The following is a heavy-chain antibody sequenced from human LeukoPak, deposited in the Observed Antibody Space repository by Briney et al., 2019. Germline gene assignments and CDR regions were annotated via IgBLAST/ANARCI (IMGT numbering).Heavy chain of an antibody. Sequence: SETLSLTCSVSNGSISSSRYYWGWIRQPPGKGLEWIGSIYYSGSTYYNPSLKSRVTISVDTSKNQFSLKLSSVTAADTAVYYCARGGDIVVVPAAYWYNWFDPWGQGTLVTVSS. CDR2: IYYSGST. V-gene: IGHV4-39*01. J-gene: IGHJ5*02. CDR3: ARGGDIVVVPAAYWYNWFDP. CDR1: NGSISSSRYY. D-gene: IGHD2-2*01.